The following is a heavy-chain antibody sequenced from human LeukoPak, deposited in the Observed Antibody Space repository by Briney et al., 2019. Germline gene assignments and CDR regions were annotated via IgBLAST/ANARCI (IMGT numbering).Heavy chain of an antibody. V-gene: IGHV3-7*01. J-gene: IGHJ6*02. CDR2: IKQDGSEK. Sequence: GGSLRLSCAASGFTFSSYWMSWVRQAPGKRLEWVANIKQDGSEKYYVDSVKGRFTMSRDNAKNSLYLQMNSLRAEDTAVYYCAREKGYSGYDFESYYYYGMDVWGQGTTVTVSS. CDR1: GFTFSSYW. CDR3: AREKGYSGYDFESYYYYGMDV. D-gene: IGHD5-12*01.